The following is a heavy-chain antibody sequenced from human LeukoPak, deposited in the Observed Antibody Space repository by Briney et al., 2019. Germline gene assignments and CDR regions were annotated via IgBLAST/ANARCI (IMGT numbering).Heavy chain of an antibody. Sequence: TGGSLRLSCAASGFTFSSYAVSWVRQAPGRGLEWVSAFSGCGGTTYYADSVKGRFTICRDNSKSTLYVQRNSLRAEDTAVYYCAIVVAARQGTIDPSGQGTLVTTSS. V-gene: IGHV3-23*01. CDR1: GFTFSSYA. CDR3: AIVVAARQGTIDP. J-gene: IGHJ5*02. CDR2: FSGCGGTT. D-gene: IGHD1-26*01.